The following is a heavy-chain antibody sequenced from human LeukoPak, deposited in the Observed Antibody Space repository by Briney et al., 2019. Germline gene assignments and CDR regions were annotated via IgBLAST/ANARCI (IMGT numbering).Heavy chain of an antibody. J-gene: IGHJ4*02. CDR3: AREMGGDYGSGTFFDL. Sequence: GGSLRLSCAASGFTFRYWMMWVRQVPGKGLEWVANINEDGSEKNYVDSVKGRFTISRDNAKNSLYLQMNNLRAEDTAVYYCAREMGGDYGSGTFFDLWGQGNMVTVSS. CDR2: INEDGSEK. V-gene: IGHV3-7*03. CDR1: GFTFRYW. D-gene: IGHD3-10*01.